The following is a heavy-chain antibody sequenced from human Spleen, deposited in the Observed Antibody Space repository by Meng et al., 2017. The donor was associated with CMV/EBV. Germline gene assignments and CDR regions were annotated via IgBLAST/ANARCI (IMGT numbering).Heavy chain of an antibody. D-gene: IGHD6-6*01. CDR2: ISGSGGNT. Sequence: GGSLRLSCAASGFTFSSYAMSWVRQAPGKGLEWVSTISGSGGNTYYADSVKGRFTISRDNSKNTLYLQMNSLRAEDTAVYYCAKFLTGMDSWGPYTTSSLYFDYWGLGTLVTVSS. CDR1: GFTFSSYA. J-gene: IGHJ4*02. V-gene: IGHV3-23*01. CDR3: AKFLTGMDSWGPYTTSSLYFDY.